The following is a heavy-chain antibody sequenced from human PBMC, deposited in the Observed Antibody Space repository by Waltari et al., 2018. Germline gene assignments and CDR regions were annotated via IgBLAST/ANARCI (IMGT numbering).Heavy chain of an antibody. CDR2: INPIFGTA. D-gene: IGHD2-2*01. V-gene: IGHV1-69*01. CDR1: GGTFGSFA. Sequence: HVQLVQSGAEVKKPGSSVKVSCKASGGTFGSFAVGWVRQAPGQGLEWMEGINPIFGTANYAQKFQGRVTITADESTSTAYMELSSLRSEDTAVYYCARDIVVVPAAMGGWFDPWGQGTLVTVSS. J-gene: IGHJ5*02. CDR3: ARDIVVVPAAMGGWFDP.